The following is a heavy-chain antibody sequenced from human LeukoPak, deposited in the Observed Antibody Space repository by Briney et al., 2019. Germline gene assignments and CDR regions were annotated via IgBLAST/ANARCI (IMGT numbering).Heavy chain of an antibody. CDR3: ARGQYNYALDV. CDR2: INTYTGKA. Sequence: ASVKVSCKASGYTFSGYGINWVRQAPGQGLEWVGWINTYTGKAEYAQNYQGRVSVTADMSTNTAFMEVRNLRSDDTAVYFCARGQYNYALDVWGQGTLLTASS. V-gene: IGHV1-18*01. D-gene: IGHD5-24*01. CDR1: GYTFSGYG. J-gene: IGHJ3*01.